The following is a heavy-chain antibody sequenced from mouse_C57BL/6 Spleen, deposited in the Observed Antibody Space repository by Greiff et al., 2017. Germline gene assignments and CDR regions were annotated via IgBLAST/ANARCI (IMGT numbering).Heavy chain of an antibody. CDR2: IHPNSGST. Sequence: QVQLQQPGAELVKPGASVKLSCKASGYTFTSYWMHWVKQRPGQGLEWIGMIHPNSGSTNYNEKFKSKATLTVDKSSSTAYMQLSSLTSEDSAVYYCASSYWGVGYFDYWGQGTTLTVSS. J-gene: IGHJ2*01. CDR1: GYTFTSYW. CDR3: ASSYWGVGYFDY. V-gene: IGHV1-64*01. D-gene: IGHD4-1*01.